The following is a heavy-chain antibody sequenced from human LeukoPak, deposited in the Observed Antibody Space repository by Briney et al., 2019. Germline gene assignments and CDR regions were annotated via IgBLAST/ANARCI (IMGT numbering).Heavy chain of an antibody. J-gene: IGHJ5*02. CDR3: ARAPECSSTSCRSNNWFDP. CDR1: GYTFTGYY. V-gene: IGHV1-2*02. CDR2: INPNSGGT. D-gene: IGHD2-2*01. Sequence: ASVKVSCKASGYTFTGYYMHWVRQAPGQGLEWMGWINPNSGGTNYAQKFQGRVTMTRDTSISTAYMELSRLRSDDTAVYYCARAPECSSTSCRSNNWFDPWGQGTLVTVSS.